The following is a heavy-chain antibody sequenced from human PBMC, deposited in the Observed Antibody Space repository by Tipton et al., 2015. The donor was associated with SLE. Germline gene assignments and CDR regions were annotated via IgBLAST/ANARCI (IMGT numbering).Heavy chain of an antibody. D-gene: IGHD5-24*01. CDR3: ARLGWLQPYYFGY. Sequence: LRLSCTVSGGSISSYYWSWIRQPPGMGLEWIGYIYYSGSTNYNPSLKSRVTISVDTSKNQFSLKLSSVTAADTAVYYCARLGWLQPYYFGYWGQGTLVTVSS. CDR1: GGSISSYY. J-gene: IGHJ4*02. CDR2: IYYSGST. V-gene: IGHV4-59*08.